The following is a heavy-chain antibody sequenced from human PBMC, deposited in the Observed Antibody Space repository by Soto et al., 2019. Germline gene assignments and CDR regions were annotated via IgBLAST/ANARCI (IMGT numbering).Heavy chain of an antibody. J-gene: IGHJ5*02. CDR2: IYYSGST. CDR1: GGSISSYY. D-gene: IGHD3-22*01. Sequence: SETLSLTCTVSGGSISSYYWSWIRQPPGKGLEWIGYIYYSGSTNYNPSLKSRVTISVDTSKNQFSLKLSSVTAADTAVYYCARAEGYYDSNGYYSAWGQGTLVTVSP. V-gene: IGHV4-59*01. CDR3: ARAEGYYDSNGYYSA.